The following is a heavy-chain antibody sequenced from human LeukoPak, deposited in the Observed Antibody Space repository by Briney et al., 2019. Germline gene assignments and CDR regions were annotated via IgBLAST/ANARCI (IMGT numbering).Heavy chain of an antibody. CDR2: IYHSGST. J-gene: IGHJ4*02. Sequence: SETLSLTCTVSGYSISSGYYWGWIRQPPGKGLEWIGSIYHSGSTYYNPSLKSRVTISVDTSRNQFSLKLSSVTAADTAVYYCARETRGSSGYPPNYWGQGTLVTVSS. V-gene: IGHV4-38-2*02. D-gene: IGHD3-22*01. CDR1: GYSISSGYY. CDR3: ARETRGSSGYPPNY.